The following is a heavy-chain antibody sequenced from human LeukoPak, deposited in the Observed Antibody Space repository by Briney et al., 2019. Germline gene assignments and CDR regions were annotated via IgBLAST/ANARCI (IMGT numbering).Heavy chain of an antibody. CDR2: IFQSGTT. CDR3: ASSAQGSGYYLLD. CDR1: GDSITTYY. D-gene: IGHD3-22*01. V-gene: IGHV4-59*01. J-gene: IGHJ4*02. Sequence: PSETLSLTCTVSGDSITTYYWSWIRQPPGKGLEWIGYIFQSGTTKYNPSLKSRVTILSDVSKNQFSLNLTSVTAADTAVYYCASSAQGSGYYLLDWGQGTLVTVSS.